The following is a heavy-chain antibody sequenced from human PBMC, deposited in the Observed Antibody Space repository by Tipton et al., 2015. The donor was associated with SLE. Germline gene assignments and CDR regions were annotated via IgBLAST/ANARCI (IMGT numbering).Heavy chain of an antibody. CDR1: GYSISSSYF. Sequence: PGLVKPSETLSLTCTVSGYSISSSYFWSWIRQPPGKGLEWIGEINHSGSTNYNPSLKSRVTISVDTSKNHLSLNLTSVTAADTAVYYCASSEGFWGQGTLVTVSS. CDR3: ASSEGF. V-gene: IGHV4-38-2*02. CDR2: INHSGST. J-gene: IGHJ4*02.